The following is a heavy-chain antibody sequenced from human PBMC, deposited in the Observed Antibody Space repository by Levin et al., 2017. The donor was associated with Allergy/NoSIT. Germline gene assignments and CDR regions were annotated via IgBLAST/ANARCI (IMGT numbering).Heavy chain of an antibody. Sequence: GESLKISCAASGFTFSKYAMNWVRQAPGKGLEWVSSITIGGDATYYADSVKGRFTISRDDSKNTVVLQMNSLRAEDTAIYYCATGTLSRCSVVVCYYFDSWRQGTLVTVSS. D-gene: IGHD2-8*02. CDR2: ITIGGDAT. CDR1: GFTFSKYA. CDR3: ATGTLSRCSVVVCYYFDS. J-gene: IGHJ4*02. V-gene: IGHV3-23*01.